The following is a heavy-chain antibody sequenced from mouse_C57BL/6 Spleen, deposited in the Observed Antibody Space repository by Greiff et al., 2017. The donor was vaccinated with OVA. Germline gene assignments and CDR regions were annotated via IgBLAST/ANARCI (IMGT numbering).Heavy chain of an antibody. Sequence: QVQLKQPGAELVKPGASVKLSCKASGYTFTSYWMHWVQQRPGQGLEWIGMIHPNSGSTNYNEKFKSKATLTVDKSSSTAYMQLSSLTSEDSAVYYCARSDYYGNRGYFDYWGQGTTLTVSS. CDR1: GYTFTSYW. CDR3: ARSDYYGNRGYFDY. D-gene: IGHD2-1*01. CDR2: IHPNSGST. J-gene: IGHJ2*01. V-gene: IGHV1-64*01.